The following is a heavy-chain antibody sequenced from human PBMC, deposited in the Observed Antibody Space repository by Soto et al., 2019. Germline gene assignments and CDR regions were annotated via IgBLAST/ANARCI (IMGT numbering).Heavy chain of an antibody. CDR3: ERSPPAGYHYSYGMDV. Sequence: GGSLRLSCAASGFTFSSYDMQWVRQATGKGLEWVSAIGTAGDTYYPGSVKGRFTISRENAKNSLYLQMNSLRAGDTAVYYCERSPPAGYHYSYGMDVLGQGTTVTVSS. CDR2: IGTAGDT. V-gene: IGHV3-13*04. J-gene: IGHJ6*02. CDR1: GFTFSSYD. D-gene: IGHD3-9*01.